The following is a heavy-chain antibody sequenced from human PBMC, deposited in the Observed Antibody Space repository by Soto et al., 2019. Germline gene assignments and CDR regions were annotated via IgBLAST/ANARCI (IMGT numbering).Heavy chain of an antibody. CDR3: ARFVSSCSATTCSTRADV. CDR1: GGFVNSDTHS. Sequence: NPSETLSLTCTVSGGFVNSDTHSWSWIRQTPGKRLEWIGFIYSGGSTKNPSLRSRVTMSVDTSKNQFSLKLSSVIVADTAVYHCARFVSSCSATTCSTRADVWGQGITVTVSS. CDR2: IYSGGST. J-gene: IGHJ6*02. D-gene: IGHD2-2*01. V-gene: IGHV4-61*01.